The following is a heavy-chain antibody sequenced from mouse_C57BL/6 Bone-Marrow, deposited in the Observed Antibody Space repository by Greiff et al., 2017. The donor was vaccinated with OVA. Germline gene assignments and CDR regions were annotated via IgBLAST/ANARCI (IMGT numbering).Heavy chain of an antibody. CDR2: IDPENGDT. D-gene: IGHD1-1*01. Sequence: VQLQQSGAELVRPGASVKLSCTASGFNIKDDYMHWVKQRPEQGLEWIGWIDPENGDTEYASKFQGKATITADTSSNTAYLQLSSLTSEDTAVYYWRGKNGSSLYFDVWGTGTTVTVSS. V-gene: IGHV14-4*01. CDR1: GFNIKDDY. J-gene: IGHJ1*03. CDR3: RGKNGSSLYFDV.